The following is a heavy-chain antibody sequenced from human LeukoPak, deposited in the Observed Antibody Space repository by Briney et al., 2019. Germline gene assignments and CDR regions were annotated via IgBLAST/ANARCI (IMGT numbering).Heavy chain of an antibody. V-gene: IGHV3-30*04. Sequence: PGGSLRLSCAASGVTFSSYAMHWVRQAPGKGLEWVAVISYDGSNKYYADSVKGRFTISRDNSKNTLYLQMNSLRAEDTAVYYCARDLGYFDYWGQGTLVTVSS. CDR3: ARDLGYFDY. J-gene: IGHJ4*02. CDR2: ISYDGSNK. CDR1: GVTFSSYA. D-gene: IGHD3-10*01.